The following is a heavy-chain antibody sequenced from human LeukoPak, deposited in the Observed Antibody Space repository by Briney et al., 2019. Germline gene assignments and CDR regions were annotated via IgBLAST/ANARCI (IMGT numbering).Heavy chain of an antibody. J-gene: IGHJ6*04. Sequence: PSETLSLTCTVSGGSISSSIYYWGWIRQPPGKGLEWIGSIYNSGSTYYNPSLKSRVTISVDTSKNQFSLKLSSVTAADTAVYYCARARKRITMVRGALDVWGKGTTVTVSS. CDR3: ARARKRITMVRGALDV. V-gene: IGHV4-39*07. CDR2: IYNSGST. CDR1: GGSISSSIYY. D-gene: IGHD3-10*01.